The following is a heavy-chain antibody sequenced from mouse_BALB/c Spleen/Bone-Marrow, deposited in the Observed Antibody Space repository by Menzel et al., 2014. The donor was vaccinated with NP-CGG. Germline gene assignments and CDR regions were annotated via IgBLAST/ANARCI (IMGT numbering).Heavy chain of an antibody. D-gene: IGHD2-4*01. Sequence: VQRVESGPGLVAPSQSLSITCTVSGFSLTGYGVSWVRQPPGKGLEWLGMIWGDGSTDYNSALKSRLSINKDNSKSQVFLKMNSLQTDDTARYYCARDSLLITRALDYWGQGTSVPVSS. CDR1: GFSLTGYG. CDR2: IWGDGST. CDR3: ARDSLLITRALDY. J-gene: IGHJ4*01. V-gene: IGHV2-6-7*01.